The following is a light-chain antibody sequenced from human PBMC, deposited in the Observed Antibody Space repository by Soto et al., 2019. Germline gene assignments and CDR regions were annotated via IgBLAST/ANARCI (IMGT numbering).Light chain of an antibody. J-gene: IGKJ1*01. CDR3: QQYYKTPWT. Sequence: DIVMTQSPDSLAVSLGERATINCKSSQSVLYSSNNKNYLAWYQQKPGQPLKLLIYWASTRASGVPDRFSGSGSGTDFTLTISSLQAEDVAVYYCQQYYKTPWTFGQGAKVEIK. V-gene: IGKV4-1*01. CDR2: WAS. CDR1: QSVLYSSNNKNY.